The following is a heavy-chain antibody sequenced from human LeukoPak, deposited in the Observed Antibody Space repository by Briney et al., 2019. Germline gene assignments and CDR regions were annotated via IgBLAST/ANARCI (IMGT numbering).Heavy chain of an antibody. CDR1: GGTFSSYA. V-gene: IGHV1-69*13. J-gene: IGHJ4*02. CDR3: ARDHYGDYDFDY. D-gene: IGHD4-17*01. Sequence: ASVKVSCKASGGTFSSYAISWVRQAPGQGLEWMGGIIPIFGTANYAQKFQGRVTITADESTSTAYMELSSLRSEDTAVYYCARDHYGDYDFDYWGQGTLVTVSS. CDR2: IIPIFGTA.